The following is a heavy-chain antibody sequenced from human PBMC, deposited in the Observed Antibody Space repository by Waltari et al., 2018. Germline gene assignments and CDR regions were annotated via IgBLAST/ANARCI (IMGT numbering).Heavy chain of an antibody. J-gene: IGHJ4*02. CDR1: GYTFTSYY. Sequence: QVQLVQSGAEVKKPGASVKVSCKASGYTFTSYYMHWVRQAPGQGLEWMGIINPRGGSTSYAQKFQGRVTMTRDTSTSTVYMELSSLRSEDTAVYYCARGDPVDTAMVIGAFDYWGQGTLVTVSS. CDR3: ARGDPVDTAMVIGAFDY. D-gene: IGHD5-18*01. CDR2: INPRGGST. V-gene: IGHV1-46*01.